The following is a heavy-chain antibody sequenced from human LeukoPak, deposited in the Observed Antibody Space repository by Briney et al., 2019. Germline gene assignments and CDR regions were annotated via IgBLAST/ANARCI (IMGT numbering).Heavy chain of an antibody. V-gene: IGHV3-48*04. CDR1: GFTFSPYS. CDR3: ARDGHYDILTGYFQD. J-gene: IGHJ1*01. Sequence: PGGSLRLSCAASGFTFSPYSVNWVRQAPGKGLEWVSYITNSGTTIYYADSVKGRFTISRDNAKNSLYLQMNSLRAEDTAVYYCARDGHYDILTGYFQDWGQGTLVTVSS. D-gene: IGHD3-9*01. CDR2: ITNSGTTI.